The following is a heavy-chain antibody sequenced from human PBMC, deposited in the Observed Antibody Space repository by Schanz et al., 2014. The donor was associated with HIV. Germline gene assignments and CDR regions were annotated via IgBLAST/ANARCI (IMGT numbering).Heavy chain of an antibody. D-gene: IGHD3-10*01. V-gene: IGHV3-NL1*01. CDR3: ARGFQGFDY. CDR1: GFTFRSYG. Sequence: QVQLVESGGGVVQPGRSLRLSCAASGFTFRSYGMHWVRQAPGKGLEWLSTLSGSGDRTYYADSVKGRFTISRDNSKNTLYLQMNSLRAEDTSVYYCARGFQGFDYWGQGTLVTVSS. CDR2: LSGSGDRT. J-gene: IGHJ4*02.